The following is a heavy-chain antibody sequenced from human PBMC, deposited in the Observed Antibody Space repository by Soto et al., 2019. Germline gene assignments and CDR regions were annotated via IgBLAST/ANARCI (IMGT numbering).Heavy chain of an antibody. CDR2: IWYDGSIK. CDR3: ARDHGDGLDY. CDR1: GFTFSSYG. D-gene: IGHD4-17*01. Sequence: QVQLVESGGGVVQPGRSLRLSCAASGFTFSSYGMHWVRQAPGKGLEWVAVIWYDGSIKYYSDSVKDRFTISRDNSKNTLYLQMNSLRAEDTAVYYCARDHGDGLDYWGQGTLVTVSS. J-gene: IGHJ4*02. V-gene: IGHV3-33*01.